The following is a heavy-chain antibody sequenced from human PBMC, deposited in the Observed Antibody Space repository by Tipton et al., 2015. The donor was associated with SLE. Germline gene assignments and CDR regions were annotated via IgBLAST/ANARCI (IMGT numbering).Heavy chain of an antibody. Sequence: TLSLTCTVSGGSISSGGYYWSWIRQPPGKGLEWIGYIYYSGSTNYNPSLKSRVTISVDTSKNQFSLKLSSVTAADTAVYYCARDLGNYYDSSGYVAFDIWGQGTMVTVSS. CDR3: ARDLGNYYDSSGYVAFDI. J-gene: IGHJ3*02. V-gene: IGHV4-61*08. CDR1: GGSISSGGYY. D-gene: IGHD3-22*01. CDR2: IYYSGST.